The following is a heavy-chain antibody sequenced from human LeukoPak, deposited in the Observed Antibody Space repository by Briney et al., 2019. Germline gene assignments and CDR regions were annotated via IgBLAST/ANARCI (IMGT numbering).Heavy chain of an antibody. CDR3: ARKGSSSCFDY. Sequence: GASVKVSCKASGYTFTSYDINWVRQAPGQGLEWMGIINPTGGSTSHAQKFQGRVTMTRDTSTSTVYMELSSLRSEDTAVYYCARKGSSSCFDYWGQGTLVTVSS. CDR2: INPTGGST. J-gene: IGHJ4*02. V-gene: IGHV1-46*01. D-gene: IGHD6-6*01. CDR1: GYTFTSYD.